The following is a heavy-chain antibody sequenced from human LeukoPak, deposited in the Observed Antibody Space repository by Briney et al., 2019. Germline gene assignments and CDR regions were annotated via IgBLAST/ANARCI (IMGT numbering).Heavy chain of an antibody. CDR1: GGSFSGYY. Sequence: PSETLSLTCAVYGGSFSGYYWSWIRQPPGKGLEWIGEINHSGSTNYNPSLKSRVTISVDTSKNRFSLKLSSVTAADTAVYYCVGPSLRDDYWGQGTLVTVSS. J-gene: IGHJ4*02. CDR3: VGPSLRDDY. V-gene: IGHV4-34*01. CDR2: INHSGST.